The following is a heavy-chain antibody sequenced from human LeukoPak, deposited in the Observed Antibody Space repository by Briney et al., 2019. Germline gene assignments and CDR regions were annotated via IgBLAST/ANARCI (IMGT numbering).Heavy chain of an antibody. CDR3: AKDLTIPASGYYYGSGSYHY. D-gene: IGHD3-10*01. CDR2: ISGSGGSI. J-gene: IGHJ4*02. Sequence: GGSLRLSCAASGLTFSSQAINWVRQAPGKGLEWVSGISGSGGSIYYADSVKGRFTISRDNSQNTLYLQMNSLRAEDTAVYYCAKDLTIPASGYYYGSGSYHYWGQGTLVTVSS. V-gene: IGHV3-23*01. CDR1: GLTFSSQA.